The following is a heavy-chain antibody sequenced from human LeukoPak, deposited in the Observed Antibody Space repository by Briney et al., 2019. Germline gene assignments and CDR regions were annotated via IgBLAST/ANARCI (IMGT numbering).Heavy chain of an antibody. D-gene: IGHD2-8*01. J-gene: IGHJ4*02. CDR1: GFTFSTYA. V-gene: IGHV3-23*01. CDR2: ISGSGTNT. CDR3: AKDRIVLMVYALFDY. Sequence: GGSLRLSCAASGFTFSTYAMSWVRQAPGKGLEWVSAISGSGTNTYYADSVKGRFTISRDNSQDTLYLQMNSPRAEDTAVYYCAKDRIVLMVYALFDYWGQGTLVTVSS.